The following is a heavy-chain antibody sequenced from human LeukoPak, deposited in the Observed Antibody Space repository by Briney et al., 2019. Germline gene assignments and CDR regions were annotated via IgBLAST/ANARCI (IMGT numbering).Heavy chain of an antibody. J-gene: IGHJ5*02. CDR1: GYTFTTYD. CDR2: MNPNSGNT. Sequence: ASVKVSCKASGYTFTTYDINWVRQATGQGLEWMGWMNPNSGNTGYAQKFQGRVTITRNTSISTAYIELSSLRSEDTAVYYCAREGCSSTSCYTWFDPWGQGTPVTVSS. V-gene: IGHV1-8*03. D-gene: IGHD2-2*02. CDR3: AREGCSSTSCYTWFDP.